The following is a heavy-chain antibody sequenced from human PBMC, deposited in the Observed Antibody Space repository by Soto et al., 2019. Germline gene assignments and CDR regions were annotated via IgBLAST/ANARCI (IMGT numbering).Heavy chain of an antibody. D-gene: IGHD5-18*01. J-gene: IGHJ4*02. CDR2: INAGNGNT. V-gene: IGHV1-3*01. CDR1: GYTFTSYA. CDR3: ARESGPNLAAN. Sequence: ASVKVSCKASGYTFTSYAMHWVRQAPGQRLEWMGWINAGNGNTKYSQKFQGRDTINRDTSASTAYMELSSLRSEDTAVYYCARESGPNLAANWGQGTLVTVSS.